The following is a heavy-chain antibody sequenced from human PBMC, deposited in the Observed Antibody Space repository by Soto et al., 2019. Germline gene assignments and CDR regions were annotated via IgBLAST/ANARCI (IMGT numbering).Heavy chain of an antibody. CDR1: GGSISSYY. CDR3: ARDRAAIFGVNWFDP. V-gene: IGHV4-59*01. D-gene: IGHD3-3*01. CDR2: IYYSGST. Sequence: PSETLSLTCTVSGGSISSYYWSWIRQPPGKGLEWIGYIYYSGSTNYNPSLKSRVTISVDTSKNQFSLKLSSVTAADTAVYYCARDRAAIFGVNWFDPWGQGTLVTVS. J-gene: IGHJ5*02.